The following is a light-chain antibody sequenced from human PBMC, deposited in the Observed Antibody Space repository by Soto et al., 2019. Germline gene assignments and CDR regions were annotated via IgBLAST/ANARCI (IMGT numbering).Light chain of an antibody. CDR2: EVS. CDR3: SSYTTFSSFV. V-gene: IGLV2-14*01. Sequence: QSALTQPASVSGSPGQSITISCTGTSSDVGGYNYVSWYQQRPGKAPKLKIYEVSNRPSGVSNRFSGSKSGNTASLTISGPQAEDKADYYCSSYTTFSSFVFGTGTKLTVL. J-gene: IGLJ1*01. CDR1: SSDVGGYNY.